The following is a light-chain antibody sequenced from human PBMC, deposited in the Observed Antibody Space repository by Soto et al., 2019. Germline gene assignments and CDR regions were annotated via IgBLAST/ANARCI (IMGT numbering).Light chain of an antibody. CDR3: QQSYSTPRT. Sequence: DIPITPSPSSPFSSVRDKDTNTFPASQSISSYLNWYQQKPGKAPKLLIYAASSLQSGVPSRFSGSGSGTDFTLTISSLQPEDFATYYCQQSYSTPRTFGQGTKV. V-gene: IGKV1-39*01. J-gene: IGKJ1*01. CDR2: AAS. CDR1: QSISSY.